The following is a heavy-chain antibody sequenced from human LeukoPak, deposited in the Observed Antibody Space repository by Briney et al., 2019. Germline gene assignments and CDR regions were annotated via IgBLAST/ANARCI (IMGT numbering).Heavy chain of an antibody. CDR2: ISSSSSYI. CDR1: GFTFSSYS. CDR3: ARDEPRYYDSSGYPSGAAFDI. Sequence: GGSLRLSCAASGFTFSSYSMNWVRQAPGKGLEWVSSISSSSSYIYYADSVKGRFTISRDNAKNSLYLQMNSLRAEDTAVYYCARDEPRYYDSSGYPSGAAFDIWGQGTMVTVSS. J-gene: IGHJ3*02. D-gene: IGHD3-22*01. V-gene: IGHV3-21*01.